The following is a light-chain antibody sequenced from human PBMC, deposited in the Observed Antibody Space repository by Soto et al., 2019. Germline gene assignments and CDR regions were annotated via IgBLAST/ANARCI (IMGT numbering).Light chain of an antibody. J-gene: IGKJ1*01. CDR1: QSISSW. CDR2: KAS. V-gene: IGKV1-5*03. Sequence: DIQMTQSPSTLSASVGDIVTITCRASQSISSWLAWYQQKPGKAPKLLIYKASSLESGVPSRFSGSGSGTEFTLTISSLQPDDFATYYCQQYKSNSQWTFGQGTKVEIK. CDR3: QQYKSNSQWT.